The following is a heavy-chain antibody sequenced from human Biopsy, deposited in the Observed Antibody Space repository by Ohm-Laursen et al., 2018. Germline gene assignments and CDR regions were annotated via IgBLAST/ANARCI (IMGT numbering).Heavy chain of an antibody. CDR2: VYYTGGT. J-gene: IGHJ2*01. Sequence: PPGTLSLTCEVSGESFSDYYWSWIRQPPGKGLEWIGYVYYTGGTDYNPSLQSRVTISVDTSKNHFSLRLRSVTPADTAIYYCARDRGYYSDRTVPGYFDLWGRGTLVTVSS. V-gene: IGHV4-59*01. CDR3: ARDRGYYSDRTVPGYFDL. CDR1: GESFSDYY. D-gene: IGHD3-22*01.